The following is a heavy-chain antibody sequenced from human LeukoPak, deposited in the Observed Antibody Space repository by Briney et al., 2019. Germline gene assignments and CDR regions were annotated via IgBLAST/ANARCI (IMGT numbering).Heavy chain of an antibody. J-gene: IGHJ4*02. CDR1: GFTFSSYA. D-gene: IGHD3-3*01. CDR2: TSGSGGST. Sequence: GGSLRLSCAASGFTFSSYAMSWVRQAPGKGLEWVSATSGSGGSTYYADSVKGRFTISRDNSKNTLYLQMNSLRAEDTAVYYCAKAVLEWLSASYYFDYWGQGTLVTVSS. CDR3: AKAVLEWLSASYYFDY. V-gene: IGHV3-23*01.